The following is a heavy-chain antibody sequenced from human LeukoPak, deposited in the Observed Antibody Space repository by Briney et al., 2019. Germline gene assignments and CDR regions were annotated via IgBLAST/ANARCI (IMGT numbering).Heavy chain of an antibody. CDR2: IYSGGST. V-gene: IGHV3-66*02. D-gene: IGHD5-12*01. CDR3: ARDRGYDTVLLDY. CDR1: GFTVSSNY. J-gene: IGHJ4*02. Sequence: GGSLRLSCAASGFTVSSNYMSWVRQAPGKGLEWVSVIYSGGSTYYADSVKGRFTISRDNSKNTLYLQMNSLRAEDTAVYYCARDRGYDTVLLDYWGQGTLVTVSS.